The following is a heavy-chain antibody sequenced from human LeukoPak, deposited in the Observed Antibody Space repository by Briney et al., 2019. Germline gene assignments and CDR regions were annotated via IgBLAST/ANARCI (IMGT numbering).Heavy chain of an antibody. D-gene: IGHD6-13*01. CDR3: AKDRAAGTLLLDY. CDR1: GFTFDNYA. Sequence: GGSLRLSCAASGFTFDNYAMHWVRQAPGKGLEWVSGISWNSGSIGYADSVKGRFTISRDNAKNSLYLQMNSLRAEDTALYYCAKDRAAGTLLLDYWGQGTLVTVSS. J-gene: IGHJ4*02. CDR2: ISWNSGSI. V-gene: IGHV3-9*01.